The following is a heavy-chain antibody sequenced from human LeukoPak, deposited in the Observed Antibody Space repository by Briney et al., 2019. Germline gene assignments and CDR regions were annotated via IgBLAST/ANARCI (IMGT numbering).Heavy chain of an antibody. D-gene: IGHD3-3*01. CDR1: GGSISSSSYY. V-gene: IGHV4-39*01. Sequence: SETLSLTCTVSGGSISSSSYYWGWIRQPPGKGLEWIGSIYYSGSTYYNPSLKSRVTISVDTSKNQFSLKLSSVTAADTAVYYCARRRDYDFWSGYPSNWFDPWGQGTLVTVSS. CDR2: IYYSGST. J-gene: IGHJ5*02. CDR3: ARRRDYDFWSGYPSNWFDP.